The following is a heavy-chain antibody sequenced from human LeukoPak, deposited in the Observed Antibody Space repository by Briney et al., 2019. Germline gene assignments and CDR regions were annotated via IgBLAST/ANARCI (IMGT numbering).Heavy chain of an antibody. V-gene: IGHV4-4*02. CDR1: GGSISSSKW. J-gene: IGHJ5*02. D-gene: IGHD6-19*01. Sequence: SGTLSLTCAVSGGSISSSKWWSWVRQSPGKGLEWIGEIYHSGSTNYNPSLKTRVTISVDKSKNQFSLKLTSVTAADTAVYYCATIAVAGYDWFDPWGQGTLVTVSS. CDR2: IYHSGST. CDR3: ATIAVAGYDWFDP.